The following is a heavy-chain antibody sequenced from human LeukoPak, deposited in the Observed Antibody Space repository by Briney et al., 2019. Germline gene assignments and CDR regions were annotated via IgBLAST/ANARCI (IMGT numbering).Heavy chain of an antibody. V-gene: IGHV3-30-3*01. D-gene: IGHD5-18*01. J-gene: IGHJ3*02. Sequence: GGSLRLSCAASGFTFSSYAMHWVRQAPGKGLEWVAVISYDGSNKYYADSVKGRFTISRDNSKNTLYLQMNSLRAEDTAVYYCVTGVDTAMVFDIWGQGTMVTVSS. CDR3: VTGVDTAMVFDI. CDR1: GFTFSSYA. CDR2: ISYDGSNK.